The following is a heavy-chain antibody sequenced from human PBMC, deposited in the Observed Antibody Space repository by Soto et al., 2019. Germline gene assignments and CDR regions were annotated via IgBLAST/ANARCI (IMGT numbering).Heavy chain of an antibody. J-gene: IGHJ6*02. CDR2: ISYDGSNK. Sequence: GGSLRLSCAASGFTFSSYGMHWVRQAPGKGLEWVGVISYDGSNKYYADSVKGRFTISRDNSKNTLYLQMNSLRAEDTAVYYCASDRSGYYYYYGMDVWGQGPTVTVSS. CDR1: GFTFSSYG. CDR3: ASDRSGYYYYYGMDV. V-gene: IGHV3-30*03. D-gene: IGHD5-12*01.